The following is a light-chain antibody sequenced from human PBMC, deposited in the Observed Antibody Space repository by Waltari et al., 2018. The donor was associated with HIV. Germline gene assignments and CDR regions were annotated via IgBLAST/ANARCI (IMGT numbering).Light chain of an antibody. J-gene: IGLJ2*01. V-gene: IGLV2-8*01. Sequence: QSALTQPPSASGSPGQSVTISCTGTNSDIGGYNYVSWYQQHHGKAPKLVISVVTNRPSGVPGRFSGSKSGTTASLTVAGLQAEDEADYYCSSYANKNGFYVVFGGGTRLTVL. CDR2: VVT. CDR1: NSDIGGYNY. CDR3: SSYANKNGFYVV.